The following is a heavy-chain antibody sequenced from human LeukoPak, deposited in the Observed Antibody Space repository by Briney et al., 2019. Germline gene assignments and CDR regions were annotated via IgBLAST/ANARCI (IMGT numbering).Heavy chain of an antibody. Sequence: AGGSLRLSCAASGFTFSSYDMHWVRHATGKGLEWVSAIGTAGDTYYPGSVKGRFTISRENAKTSLYLQMNSLRAGDTAVYYCARETEKGMDVWGQGTTVTVSS. CDR1: GFTFSSYD. CDR3: ARETEKGMDV. J-gene: IGHJ6*02. V-gene: IGHV3-13*01. CDR2: IGTAGDT.